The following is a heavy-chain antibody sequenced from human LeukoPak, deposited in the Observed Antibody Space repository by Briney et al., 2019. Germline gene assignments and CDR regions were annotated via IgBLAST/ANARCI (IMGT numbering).Heavy chain of an antibody. CDR1: GFTFSSYW. Sequence: GGSLRLSSAASGFTFSSYWMHWVRQAPGKGLVWVSHVNNDGSRTTYADSVKGRFTVSRDNAKNTLYLQMNSLRAEDTAVYYCVRSGFCSGADCRGAFDVWGQGTMVTVSS. V-gene: IGHV3-74*01. CDR2: VNNDGSRT. CDR3: VRSGFCSGADCRGAFDV. J-gene: IGHJ3*01. D-gene: IGHD2-15*01.